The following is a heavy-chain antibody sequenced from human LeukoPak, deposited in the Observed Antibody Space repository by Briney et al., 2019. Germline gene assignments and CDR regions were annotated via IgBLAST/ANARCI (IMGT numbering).Heavy chain of an antibody. Sequence: SETLSLTCAVYGGSFSGYYWSWIRQPPGKGLEWIGEINHSGSTNYNPSLKSRVTISVGTSKNQFSLKLSSVTAADTAVYYCAGYQVGATPFDYWGQGTLVTVS. J-gene: IGHJ4*02. CDR1: GGSFSGYY. V-gene: IGHV4-34*01. CDR3: AGYQVGATPFDY. D-gene: IGHD1-26*01. CDR2: INHSGST.